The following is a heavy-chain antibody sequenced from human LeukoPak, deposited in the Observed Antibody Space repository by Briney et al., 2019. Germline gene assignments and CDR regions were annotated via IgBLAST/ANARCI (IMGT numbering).Heavy chain of an antibody. D-gene: IGHD3-10*01. CDR1: GFTFSSYS. CDR3: ARVVVAWGVRGLNWFDP. Sequence: GGSLRLSCAASGFTFSSYSMNWVRQAPGKGLEWVSYISSSSSTIYYADSVKGRFTISRDNAKNSLYLQMNSLRAEDTAVYYCARVVVAWGVRGLNWFDPWGQGTLVTVSS. V-gene: IGHV3-48*04. CDR2: ISSSSSTI. J-gene: IGHJ5*02.